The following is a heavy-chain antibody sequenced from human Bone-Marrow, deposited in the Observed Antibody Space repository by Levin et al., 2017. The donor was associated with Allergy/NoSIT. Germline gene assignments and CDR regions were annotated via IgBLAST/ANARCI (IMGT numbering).Heavy chain of an antibody. CDR1: GFTVSSNY. V-gene: IGHV3-53*01. Sequence: GESLKISCAASGFTVSSNYMSWVRQAPGKGLEWVSVIYSGGSTYYADSVKGRFTISRDNSKNTLYLQMNSLRAEDTAVYYCARDGGSSSYHYYYGMDVWGQGTTVTVSS. CDR2: IYSGGST. D-gene: IGHD6-6*01. CDR3: ARDGGSSSYHYYYGMDV. J-gene: IGHJ6*02.